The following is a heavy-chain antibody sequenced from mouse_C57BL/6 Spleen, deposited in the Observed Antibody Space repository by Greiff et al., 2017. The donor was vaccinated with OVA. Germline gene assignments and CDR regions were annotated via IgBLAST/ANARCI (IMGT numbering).Heavy chain of an antibody. CDR1: GYAFSSSW. Sequence: QVQLQQSGPELVKPGASVKISCKASGYAFSSSWMNWVKQRPGKGLEWIGRIYPGDGDTNYNGKFKGKATLTADKSSSTAYMQLSSLTSEDSAVYFCARQQLRPHYYAMDYWGQGTSVTVSS. CDR3: ARQQLRPHYYAMDY. CDR2: IYPGDGDT. V-gene: IGHV1-82*01. D-gene: IGHD3-2*02. J-gene: IGHJ4*01.